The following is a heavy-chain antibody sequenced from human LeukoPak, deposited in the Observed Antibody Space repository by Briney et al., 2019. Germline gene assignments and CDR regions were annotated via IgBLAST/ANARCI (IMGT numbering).Heavy chain of an antibody. CDR3: AREYYYGSGSYFDY. J-gene: IGHJ4*02. V-gene: IGHV1-2*02. D-gene: IGHD3-10*01. CDR2: INPSSGGT. Sequence: GASVKVSCRASGYTFIAYYMHWVRQAPGQGLEWMGWINPSSGGTNYAQKFQGRVTMTRDTSISTAYMELSRLRSDDTAVYYCAREYYYGSGSYFDYWGQGTLVTVSS. CDR1: GYTFIAYY.